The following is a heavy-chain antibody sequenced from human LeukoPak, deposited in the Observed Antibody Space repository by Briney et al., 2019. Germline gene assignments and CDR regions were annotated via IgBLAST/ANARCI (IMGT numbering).Heavy chain of an antibody. J-gene: IGHJ2*01. CDR2: FGVDGRQR. CDR1: GFTFSHHD. D-gene: IGHD2-2*01. V-gene: IGHV3-33*08. Sequence: GGSLTLSCTVSGFTFSHHDFQCVRHVTGKGREGVAVFGVDGRQRHDADSENGRFTIYIDNSKHTVYLHTDSLGPGHTAVYYCVVVVVPAAVCHFELWGRGTLVTVSS. CDR3: VVVVVPAAVCHFEL.